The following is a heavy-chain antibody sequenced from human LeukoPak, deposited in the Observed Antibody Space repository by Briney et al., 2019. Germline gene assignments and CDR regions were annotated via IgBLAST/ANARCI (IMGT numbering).Heavy chain of an antibody. Sequence: GRSLRLSCAASGFTFSSYGMHWVRQAPGKGLEWVAVIWYDGSNKYYADSVRGRFTISRDNSKNTLYLQMNSLRAEDTAVYYCARGGYNSDYFDYWGQGTLVTVSS. V-gene: IGHV3-33*01. D-gene: IGHD5-24*01. J-gene: IGHJ4*02. CDR1: GFTFSSYG. CDR3: ARGGYNSDYFDY. CDR2: IWYDGSNK.